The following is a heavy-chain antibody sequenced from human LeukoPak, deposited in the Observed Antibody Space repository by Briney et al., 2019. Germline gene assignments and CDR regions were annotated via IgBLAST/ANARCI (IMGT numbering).Heavy chain of an antibody. D-gene: IGHD3-16*01. V-gene: IGHV4-34*01. Sequence: PSETLSLTCAVYGGSFSGYYWNWIRQPPGKGLEWIGEINHSGSTNYNPSLKSRVTISVDTSKNQFSLKLSSVTAADTAVYYCARGQYYVRRYYFDYWGQGTLVTVSS. J-gene: IGHJ4*02. CDR2: INHSGST. CDR3: ARGQYYVRRYYFDY. CDR1: GGSFSGYY.